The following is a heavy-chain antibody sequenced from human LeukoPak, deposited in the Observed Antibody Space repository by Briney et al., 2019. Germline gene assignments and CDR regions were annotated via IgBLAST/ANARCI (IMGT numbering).Heavy chain of an antibody. V-gene: IGHV4-59*01. CDR2: IYYSGST. D-gene: IGHD3-10*01. CDR1: GGSLSSYY. J-gene: IGHJ6*03. Sequence: PSETLSLTCTVSGGSLSSYYWSWIRQPPGKGLEWIGYIYYSGSTNYNPSLKSRVTISVDTSKNQFSLKLSSVTAADTAVYYCARGGFYYGSGTPRGDYYYYMDVWGKGTTVTISS. CDR3: ARGGFYYGSGTPRGDYYYYMDV.